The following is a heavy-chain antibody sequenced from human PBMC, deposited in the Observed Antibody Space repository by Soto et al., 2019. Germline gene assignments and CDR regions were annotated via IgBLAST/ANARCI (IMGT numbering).Heavy chain of an antibody. CDR1: GFTFSSYS. CDR2: ISSSSSYI. CDR3: ARKGCSSTSCYPNWFDP. J-gene: IGHJ5*02. D-gene: IGHD2-2*01. Sequence: AVGSLRLSCAASGFTFSSYSMNWVRQAPGKGLEWVSSISSSSSYIYYADSVKGRFTISRDNAKNSLYLQMNSLRAEDTAVYYCARKGCSSTSCYPNWFDPWGQGTLVTVSS. V-gene: IGHV3-21*01.